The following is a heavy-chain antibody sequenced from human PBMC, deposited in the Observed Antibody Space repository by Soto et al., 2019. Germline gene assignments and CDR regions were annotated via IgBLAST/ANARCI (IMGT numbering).Heavy chain of an antibody. V-gene: IGHV2-5*02. Sequence: QITLKESGPTLVKPTQTRTLTCTFSGFSLSTSGVGVGWIRQPPGKALEWLALIYWDDDKRYSPSLKSGLTISKDTSKNQVVLTMTNMDLVDTATYYCAHHGYYSYGLDVWGQGTTVTVSS. CDR3: AHHGYYSYGLDV. J-gene: IGHJ6*02. CDR2: IYWDDDK. CDR1: GFSLSTSGVG.